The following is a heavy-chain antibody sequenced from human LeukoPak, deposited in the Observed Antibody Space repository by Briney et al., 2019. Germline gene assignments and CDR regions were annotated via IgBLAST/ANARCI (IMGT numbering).Heavy chain of an antibody. CDR2: IYPGDSDT. D-gene: IGHD6-19*01. Sequence: AGESLKIPCKGSGYSFTSYWIARVRQMPGKGLEWMGIIYPGDSDTRYSPSFQGQVTISADKSISTAYLQWSSLKASDTAMYYCARLSRAVLTYGMDVWGKGTTVTVSS. V-gene: IGHV5-51*01. CDR3: ARLSRAVLTYGMDV. CDR1: GYSFTSYW. J-gene: IGHJ6*04.